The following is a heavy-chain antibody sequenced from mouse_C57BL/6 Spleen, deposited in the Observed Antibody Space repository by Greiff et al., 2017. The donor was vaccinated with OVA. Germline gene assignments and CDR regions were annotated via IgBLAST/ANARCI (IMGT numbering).Heavy chain of an antibody. CDR2: IYPGDGDT. Sequence: QVQLQQSGPELVKPGASVKISCKASGYAFSSSWMNWVKQRPGKGLEWIGRIYPGDGDTNYNGKFKGKATLTADKSSSTAYMQLSSLTSEDSAVYFCARGDYDYDGDYFDYWGQGTTLTVSS. D-gene: IGHD2-4*01. J-gene: IGHJ2*01. V-gene: IGHV1-82*01. CDR1: GYAFSSSW. CDR3: ARGDYDYDGDYFDY.